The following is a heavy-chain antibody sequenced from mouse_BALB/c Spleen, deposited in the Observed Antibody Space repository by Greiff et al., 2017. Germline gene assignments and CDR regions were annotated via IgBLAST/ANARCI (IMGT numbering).Heavy chain of an antibody. Sequence: QVQLQQSGAELVRPGASVTLSCKASGYTFTDYEMHWVKQTPVHGLEWIGAIDPETGGTAYNQKFKGKATLTADKSSSTAYMELRSLTSEDSAVYYCTRLLRLSDAMDYWGQGTSVTVSS. J-gene: IGHJ4*01. V-gene: IGHV1-15*01. CDR3: TRLLRLSDAMDY. D-gene: IGHD1-2*01. CDR1: GYTFTDYE. CDR2: IDPETGGT.